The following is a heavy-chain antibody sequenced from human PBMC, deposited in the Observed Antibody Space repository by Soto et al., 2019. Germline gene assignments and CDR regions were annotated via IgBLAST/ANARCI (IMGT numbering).Heavy chain of an antibody. CDR2: IYYSGST. CDR1: GGSISSSSYY. Sequence: SETLSLTCTVSGGSISSSSYYWGWIRQPPGKGLEWIGSIYYSGSTYYNPSLKSRVTLSVDTSKNQFSLKLSSVTAADTAVYYCARRTSGGNWSGYLAHYMDVWGKGTTVTVSS. CDR3: ARRTSGGNWSGYLAHYMDV. J-gene: IGHJ6*03. D-gene: IGHD3-3*01. V-gene: IGHV4-39*01.